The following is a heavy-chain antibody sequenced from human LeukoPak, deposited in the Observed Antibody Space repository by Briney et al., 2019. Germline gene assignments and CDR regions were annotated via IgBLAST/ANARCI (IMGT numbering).Heavy chain of an antibody. CDR2: IYLSGTT. CDR3: ARVVAWSGPWYFDL. CDR1: GGSISSGGYY. Sequence: PTQTLSLTCTVSGGSISSGGYYWSWIRQPPGKGLEWIGYIYLSGTTYYNPSLKSRVTISLDKSKNRFSLKLSSVTAADTAVHYCARVVAWSGPWYFDLWGRGTLVTVSS. V-gene: IGHV4-30-2*01. J-gene: IGHJ2*01. D-gene: IGHD3-3*01.